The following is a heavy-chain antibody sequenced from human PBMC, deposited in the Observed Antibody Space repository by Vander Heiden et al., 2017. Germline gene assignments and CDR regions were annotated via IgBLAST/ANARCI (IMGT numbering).Heavy chain of an antibody. D-gene: IGHD1-26*01. Sequence: AASGFTFSDYGMFWVRQVPGKGLEWVSRITDDGLSATCPDCEKGRVAISRDNAKNTLFMQRSSLRAEGAAVDYCARDRPGVGGLIVYWVRGSLVTVSS. CDR1: GFTFSDYG. CDR2: ITDDGLSA. V-gene: IGHV3-74*03. CDR3: ARDRPGVGGLIVY. J-gene: IGHJ4*02.